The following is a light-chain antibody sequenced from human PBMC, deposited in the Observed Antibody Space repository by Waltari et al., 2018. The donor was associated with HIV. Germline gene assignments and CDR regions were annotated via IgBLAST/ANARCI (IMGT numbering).Light chain of an antibody. Sequence: SYEVTQPPSVSVSPGQTASITCPGDNLGDKYACWYQQGPGQSPVLVIYQDSKRPSAIPVRFSRSNSGNTATLTISGTQAMDEADYYCQAGDSSTVVFGGGTKLTVL. J-gene: IGLJ2*01. CDR1: NLGDKY. V-gene: IGLV3-1*01. CDR2: QDS. CDR3: QAGDSSTVV.